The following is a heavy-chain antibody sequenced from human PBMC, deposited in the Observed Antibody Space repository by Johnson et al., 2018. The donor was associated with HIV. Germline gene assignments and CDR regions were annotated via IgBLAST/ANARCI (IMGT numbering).Heavy chain of an antibody. J-gene: IGHJ3*02. D-gene: IGHD1-26*01. CDR3: ARDWSWRGSLKGGGAFDI. Sequence: QVQLVESGGGVVQPGRSLRLSCAASGFTFSSYAMHWVRQAPGKGLEWVAVISYDGSNKYYADSVKGRFTISRDNSKNTLYLQMNSLRAEDTAVYYCARDWSWRGSLKGGGAFDIWGQGTMVTVSS. CDR2: ISYDGSNK. CDR1: GFTFSSYA. V-gene: IGHV3-30-3*01.